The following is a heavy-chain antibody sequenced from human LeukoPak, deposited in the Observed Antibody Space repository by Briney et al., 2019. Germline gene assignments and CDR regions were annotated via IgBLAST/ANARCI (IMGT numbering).Heavy chain of an antibody. D-gene: IGHD1-26*01. V-gene: IGHV1-2*02. CDR2: INPNSGGT. CDR1: GYTFTGYY. CDR3: ARAGKWEPKRWFDS. J-gene: IGHJ5*01. Sequence: ASVKVSCKASGYTFTGYYMHWVRQAPGQGLEWMGWINPNSGGTNYAQKFQGRVTMTRDTSISTAYMELSRLRSDDTAVYYCARAGKWEPKRWFDSWGQGTLVTVSS.